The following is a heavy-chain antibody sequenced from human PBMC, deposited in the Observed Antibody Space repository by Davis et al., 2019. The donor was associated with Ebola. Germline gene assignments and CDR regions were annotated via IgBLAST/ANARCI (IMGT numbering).Heavy chain of an antibody. D-gene: IGHD4-23*01. CDR1: GYTFTSYD. Sequence: ASVKVSCKASGYTFTSYDINWVRQHTGQRLEWMGWMNPNSANTGYAQKFQGRVTMTRDTSISTAYMELNSLRYEDTAVYYCARSTRWPGYWGQGTMVTVSS. J-gene: IGHJ4*02. CDR3: ARSTRWPGY. CDR2: MNPNSANT. V-gene: IGHV1-8*01.